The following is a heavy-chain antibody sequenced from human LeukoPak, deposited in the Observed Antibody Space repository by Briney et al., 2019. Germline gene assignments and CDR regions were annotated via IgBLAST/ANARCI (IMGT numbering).Heavy chain of an antibody. CDR2: IRYDGSNK. J-gene: IGHJ3*02. CDR1: GFTFSSYG. CDR3: ATPYDSSGYYYGDAFDI. V-gene: IGHV3-30*02. Sequence: GGSLRLSCAASGFTFSSYGMHWVRQAPGKGLEWVAFIRYDGSNKYYADSVKGRFTISRDNSKNTLYLQMNSLRAEDTAVYYCATPYDSSGYYYGDAFDIWGQGTMVTVSS. D-gene: IGHD3-22*01.